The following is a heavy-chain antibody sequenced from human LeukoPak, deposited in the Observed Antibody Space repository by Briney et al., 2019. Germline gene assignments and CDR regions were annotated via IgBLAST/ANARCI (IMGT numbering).Heavy chain of an antibody. Sequence: SETLSLTCTVSGGSISSSSYYWGWIRQPPGKGLEWIASIYYSGSTYYNPSLKSRVTISVDTSKNQFSLKLSSVTAADTAVYYCARYYDSSGVGYYYYYYYMDVWGRGTTVTVSS. J-gene: IGHJ6*03. CDR2: IYYSGST. V-gene: IGHV4-39*01. D-gene: IGHD3-22*01. CDR3: ARYYDSSGVGYYYYYYYMDV. CDR1: GGSISSSSYY.